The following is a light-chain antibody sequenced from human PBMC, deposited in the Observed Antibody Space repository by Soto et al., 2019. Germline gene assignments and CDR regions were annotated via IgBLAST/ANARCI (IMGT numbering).Light chain of an antibody. J-gene: IGKJ4*01. Sequence: DIQMTQSPSTLSASVGDRVTITCRASQTISSWLAWSQQKPGKAPKLLIYAASSLHSGVPSRFSCSGAGPDCTRAISSLQPEDVATDYCQQSYSTTLTFGGGTKVDNK. CDR1: QTISSW. CDR3: QQSYSTTLT. V-gene: IGKV1-39*01. CDR2: AAS.